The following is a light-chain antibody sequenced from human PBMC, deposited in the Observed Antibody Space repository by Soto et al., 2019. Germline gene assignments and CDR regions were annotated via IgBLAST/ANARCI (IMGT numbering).Light chain of an antibody. CDR3: QSYDISLTGVI. CDR2: GNR. J-gene: IGLJ2*01. V-gene: IGLV1-40*01. CDR1: SSNIGAGCD. Sequence: QSVLTQPPSVSGAPGQRVTISCTGSSSNIGAGCDVHWYRQFPGTAPKLLIYGNRNRPSGVPDRFSASKSGTSASLAITGLLAEDEADYYCQSYDISLTGVIFGGGTKLTVL.